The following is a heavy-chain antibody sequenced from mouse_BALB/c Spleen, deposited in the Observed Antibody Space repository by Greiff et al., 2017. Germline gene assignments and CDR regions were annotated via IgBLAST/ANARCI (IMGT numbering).Heavy chain of an antibody. CDR2: ISSGGSYT. Sequence: EVHLVESGGGLVKPGGSLKLSCAASGFTFSSYTMSWVRQTPEKRLEWVATISSGGSYTYYPDSVKGRFTISRDNAKNTLYLQMSSLKSEDTAMYYCTRERWDDYWGQGTTLTVSS. J-gene: IGHJ2*01. V-gene: IGHV5-6-4*01. D-gene: IGHD4-1*01. CDR3: TRERWDDY. CDR1: GFTFSSYT.